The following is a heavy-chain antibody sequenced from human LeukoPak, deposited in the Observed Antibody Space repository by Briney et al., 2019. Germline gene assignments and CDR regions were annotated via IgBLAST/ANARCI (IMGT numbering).Heavy chain of an antibody. J-gene: IGHJ6*02. CDR2: IYPGDSDT. Sequence: GESVKISCQGSGYRFSSSWLGWVRQMPGKGLEWMEIIYPGDSDTRYSPSFQGQVTISADKSISTAYLQWSSLKASDTAIYYCARIGVSDYGMDVWGQGTTVTVYS. CDR1: GYRFSSSW. V-gene: IGHV5-51*01. D-gene: IGHD2-21*01. CDR3: ARIGVSDYGMDV.